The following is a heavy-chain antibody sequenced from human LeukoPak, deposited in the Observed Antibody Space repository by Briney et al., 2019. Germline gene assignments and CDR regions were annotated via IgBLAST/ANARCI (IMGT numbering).Heavy chain of an antibody. CDR1: GFTFSNYA. J-gene: IGHJ4*02. V-gene: IGHV3-23*01. CDR3: AKGTVRFLEWSQRGYFDY. Sequence: PGGSLRLSCAASGFTFSNYAMTWVRQAPGKGLEWVSSISSTVINTYNADSVKGRVTISRDNSKNTLYLQMNSLRADDTAIYYCAKGTVRFLEWSQRGYFDYWGQGILVTVSS. CDR2: ISSTVINT. D-gene: IGHD3-3*01.